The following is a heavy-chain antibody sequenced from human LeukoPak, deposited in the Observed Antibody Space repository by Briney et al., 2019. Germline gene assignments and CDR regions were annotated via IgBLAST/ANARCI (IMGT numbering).Heavy chain of an antibody. V-gene: IGHV4-4*07. CDR3: VRGLAAYCSVGSCHLGWFDS. CDR1: GTSISGYM. J-gene: IGHJ5*01. D-gene: IGHD2-15*01. Sequence: SETLSLTYDFSGTSISGYMWSWIRHPARKRLEWIGRNYTDANTNYNPTLKSRVTVSVDTSKNLFSLILISVTAADTGVYYCVRGLAAYCSVGSCHLGWFDSWGGGTLVSVSS. CDR2: NYTDANT.